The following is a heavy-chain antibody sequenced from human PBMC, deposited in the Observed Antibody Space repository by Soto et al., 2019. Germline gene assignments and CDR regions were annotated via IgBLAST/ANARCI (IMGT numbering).Heavy chain of an antibody. V-gene: IGHV1-18*01. Sequence: QVQLVQSGAEVKKPGASVKVSCKASGYTFTSYGISWVRQAPGQGLEWMGWISAYNGNTNYAQKLQGRVTMTTDTSTSTAYMELRSLRSDDTAVYYCARAETGTPYYYYYYMAVWGKGTTVTVSS. CDR1: GYTFTSYG. CDR3: ARAETGTPYYYYYYMAV. CDR2: ISAYNGNT. D-gene: IGHD1-7*01. J-gene: IGHJ6*03.